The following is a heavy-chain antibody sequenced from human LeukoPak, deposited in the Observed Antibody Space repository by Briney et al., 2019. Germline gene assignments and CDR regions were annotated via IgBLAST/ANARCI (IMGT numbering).Heavy chain of an antibody. CDR2: IKTDGSEK. CDR1: GFTFSNYW. V-gene: IGHV3-7*01. J-gene: IGHJ1*01. D-gene: IGHD3-22*01. Sequence: GGSLRLSCEGSGFTFSNYWMGWVRQAPGKGLKWVANIKTDGSEKYYVDSVKGRFTISRDSAKNSLYLQMNSLRAEDTAVYYCATYSSLNRREFQYWGQGTLLTVSS. CDR3: ATYSSLNRREFQY.